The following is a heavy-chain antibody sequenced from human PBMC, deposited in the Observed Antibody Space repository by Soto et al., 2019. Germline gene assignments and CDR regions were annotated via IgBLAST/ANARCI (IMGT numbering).Heavy chain of an antibody. CDR1: NGSIGGYY. J-gene: IGHJ4*02. D-gene: IGHD6-6*01. V-gene: IGHV4-59*01. CDR2: IYYSGST. CDR3: AGVGGMSTGAGLLDD. Sequence: SETLSLTCTISNGSIGGYYWTWIRQPPGKGLEWIGHIYYSGSTNYNPSLKRRLTLSLDTSKNQFSLKLTAVAAAGTGGYYCAGVGGMSTGAGLLDDWGQGTLVTVSS.